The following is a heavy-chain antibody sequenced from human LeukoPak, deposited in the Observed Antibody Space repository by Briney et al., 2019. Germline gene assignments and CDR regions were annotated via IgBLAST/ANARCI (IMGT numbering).Heavy chain of an antibody. CDR2: INHSGST. CDR3: ARSAKRIGYGDYRNWFDP. J-gene: IGHJ5*02. D-gene: IGHD4-17*01. V-gene: IGHV4-34*01. CDR1: GGSISSYY. Sequence: SETLSLTCTVSGGSISSYYWSWIRQPPGKGLEWIGEINHSGSTNYNPSLKSRVTISVDTSKNQFSLKLSSVTAADTAVYYCARSAKRIGYGDYRNWFDPWGQGTLVTVSS.